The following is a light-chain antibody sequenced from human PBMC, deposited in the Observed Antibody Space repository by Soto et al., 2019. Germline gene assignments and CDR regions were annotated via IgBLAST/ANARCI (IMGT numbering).Light chain of an antibody. V-gene: IGKV3-20*01. J-gene: IGKJ2*01. CDR1: QSISSNS. CDR2: SAF. Sequence: EIVLTQSPGTLSLSPGERASLSCRASQSISSNSLVWDQQKPGQAPRFVIYSAFSRATGIPDRFSGSGSGTDFTLTISRLEPEDFAVYYCQHYGTSPPYTFGQGTKLEIK. CDR3: QHYGTSPPYT.